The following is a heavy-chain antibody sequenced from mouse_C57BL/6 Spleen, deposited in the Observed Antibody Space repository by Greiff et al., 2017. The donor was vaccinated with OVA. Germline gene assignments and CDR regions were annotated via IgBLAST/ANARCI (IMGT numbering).Heavy chain of an antibody. V-gene: IGHV3-6*01. CDR1: GYSITSGYY. CDR3: ARGSSYSYYAMDY. J-gene: IGHJ4*01. CDR2: ISYDGSN. Sequence: EVKLVESGPGLVKPSQSLSLTCSVTGYSITSGYYWNWIRQFPGNKLEWMGYISYDGSNNYNPSLKNRISITRDTSKNQFFLKLNSVTTEDTATYYCARGSSYSYYAMDYWGQGTSVTVSS. D-gene: IGHD1-1*01.